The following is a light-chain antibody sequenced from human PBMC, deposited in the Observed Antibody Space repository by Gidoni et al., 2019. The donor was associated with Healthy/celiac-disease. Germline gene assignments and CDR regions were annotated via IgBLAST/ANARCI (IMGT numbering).Light chain of an antibody. Sequence: RMTQSPSSFSASTGDRVTITCRASQGISSYLAWYQQKPGKAPKLLIYAASTLQSGVPSRFSGSGSGTDFTLTISCLQSEDFATYYCRQYYSYPRTFGQGTKVEIK. CDR3: RQYYSYPRT. CDR2: AAS. CDR1: QGISSY. J-gene: IGKJ1*01. V-gene: IGKV1-8*01.